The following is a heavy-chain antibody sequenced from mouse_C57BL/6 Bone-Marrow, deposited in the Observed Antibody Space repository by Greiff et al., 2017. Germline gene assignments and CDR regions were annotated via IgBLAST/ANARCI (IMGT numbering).Heavy chain of an antibody. CDR3: ASSSYYYGSSKRYFDV. D-gene: IGHD1-1*01. J-gene: IGHJ1*03. Sequence: QVQLQQPGAELVRPGTSVKLSCKASGYTFTSYWMHWVKQRPGQGLEWIGVIDPSDSYTNYNQKFKGKATLTVDTSSSTAYMQLSSLTSEDSAVYYCASSSYYYGSSKRYFDVWGTGTTVTVSS. V-gene: IGHV1-59*01. CDR1: GYTFTSYW. CDR2: IDPSDSYT.